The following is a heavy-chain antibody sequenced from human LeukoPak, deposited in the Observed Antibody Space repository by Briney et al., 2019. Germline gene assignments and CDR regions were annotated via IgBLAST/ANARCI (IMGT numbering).Heavy chain of an antibody. CDR2: IIPILGIA. Sequence: SVKVSCTASGGTFSSYAISWVRQAPGQGLEWMGRIIPILGIANYAQKFQGRVTITADKSTSTAYMELSSLRSEDTAVYYCARVPIPIGYCSGGSCPGYYYYYGMDVWGQGTTVTVSS. J-gene: IGHJ6*02. CDR1: GGTFSSYA. D-gene: IGHD2-15*01. CDR3: ARVPIPIGYCSGGSCPGYYYYYGMDV. V-gene: IGHV1-69*04.